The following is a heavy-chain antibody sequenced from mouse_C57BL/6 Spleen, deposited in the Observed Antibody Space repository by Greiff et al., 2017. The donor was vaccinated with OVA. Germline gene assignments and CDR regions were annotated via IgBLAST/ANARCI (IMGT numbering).Heavy chain of an antibody. J-gene: IGHJ1*03. D-gene: IGHD1-1*01. Sequence: EVQLVESGEGLVKPGGSLKLSCAASGFTFSSYAMSWVRQTPEKRLEWVAYISSGGDYIYYADTVKGRFTISRDNARNTLYLQMSSRKAEDTAMYYCTRAYYGSSGDWYFDVWGTGTTVTVSS. CDR2: ISSGGDYI. CDR3: TRAYYGSSGDWYFDV. V-gene: IGHV5-9-1*02. CDR1: GFTFSSYA.